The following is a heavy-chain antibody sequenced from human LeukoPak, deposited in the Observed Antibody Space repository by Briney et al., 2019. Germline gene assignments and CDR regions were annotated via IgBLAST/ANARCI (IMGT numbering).Heavy chain of an antibody. CDR1: GYTFTGYY. Sequence: ASVKVSCKASGYTFTGYYMHWVRQAPGQGLEWMGRINPNSGGTNYAQKFQGRVTMTRDTSISTAYMELSRLRSGDTAVYYCATIQLWQHGGVDYWGQGTLVTVSS. V-gene: IGHV1-2*06. D-gene: IGHD5-18*01. CDR2: INPNSGGT. CDR3: ATIQLWQHGGVDY. J-gene: IGHJ4*02.